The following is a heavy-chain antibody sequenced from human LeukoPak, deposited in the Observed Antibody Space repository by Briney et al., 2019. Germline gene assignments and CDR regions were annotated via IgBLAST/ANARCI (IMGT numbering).Heavy chain of an antibody. CDR2: ISYDGSNK. V-gene: IGHV3-30*03. J-gene: IGHJ3*02. CDR1: GFTFSSYG. Sequence: GGSLRLSCAASGFTFSSYGMHWVRQAPGKGLEWVAVISYDGSNKYYADSVKGRFTISRDNSKNTLYLQMNSLRAEDTAVYYCASEGDGDKFRNAYDIWGPGTMVTVSS. CDR3: ASEGDGDKFRNAYDI. D-gene: IGHD5-24*01.